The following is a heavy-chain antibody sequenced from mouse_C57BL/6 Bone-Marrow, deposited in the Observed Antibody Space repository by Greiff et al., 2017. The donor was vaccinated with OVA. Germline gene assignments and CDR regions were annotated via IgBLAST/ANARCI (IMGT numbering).Heavy chain of an antibody. V-gene: IGHV1-55*01. CDR2: IYPGSGST. Sequence: QVQLQQPGAELVKPGASVKMSCKASGYTFTSYWITWVKQRPGQGLEWIGDIYPGSGSTNYNEKFKSKATLTVDTSSSTAYMQLSSLTSEDSAVYYCARGNSIYYYAMDYWGQGTSVTVSS. CDR3: ARGNSIYYYAMDY. CDR1: GYTFTSYW. D-gene: IGHD2-1*01. J-gene: IGHJ4*01.